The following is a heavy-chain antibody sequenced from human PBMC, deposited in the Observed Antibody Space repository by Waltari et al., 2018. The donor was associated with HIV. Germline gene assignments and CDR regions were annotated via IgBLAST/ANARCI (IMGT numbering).Heavy chain of an antibody. CDR2: IYYSANA. CDR3: ARLGKRGPRFGSFDI. V-gene: IGHV4-39*01. Sequence: QLLVQESGPRLLKPAETLSLTCTVSGDSIVTSEYYWGWLRQPPGKGLEWIGNIYYSANAYYNLSLKSRVTLSVDTSKNQFSLEVTSVTAADTAVYYCARLGKRGPRFGSFDIWGQGTKV. D-gene: IGHD3-10*01. J-gene: IGHJ3*02. CDR1: GDSIVTSEYY.